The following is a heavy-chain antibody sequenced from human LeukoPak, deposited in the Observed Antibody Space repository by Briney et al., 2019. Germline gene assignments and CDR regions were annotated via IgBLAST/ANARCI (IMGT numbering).Heavy chain of an antibody. CDR2: ISYDGSNK. CDR1: GFTFSSYA. V-gene: IGHV3-30-3*01. Sequence: GRSLRLSCAASGFTFSSYAMHWVRQAPGKGLEWVAVISYDGSNKYYADSVKGRFTISRDNSKNTLYLQMNSLRAEDTAVYYCAKVKYIVVVPAAPFDYWGQGTLVTVSS. D-gene: IGHD2-2*01. CDR3: AKVKYIVVVPAAPFDY. J-gene: IGHJ4*02.